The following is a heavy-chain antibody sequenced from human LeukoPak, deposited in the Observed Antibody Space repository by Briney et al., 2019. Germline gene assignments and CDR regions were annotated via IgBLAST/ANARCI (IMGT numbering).Heavy chain of an antibody. D-gene: IGHD2-15*01. Sequence: SVKVSCKASGGTLTSYTISWVRQALGQGLERVGRIIPGFGTTYYAQKLQARVTITADKSTTTVYMELSSLRSEDTAVYYCAVGNCDSTRRHASDFWGQGTLVTVSA. CDR2: IIPGFGTT. CDR3: AVGNCDSTRRHASDF. V-gene: IGHV1-69*08. CDR1: GGTLTSYT. J-gene: IGHJ4*02.